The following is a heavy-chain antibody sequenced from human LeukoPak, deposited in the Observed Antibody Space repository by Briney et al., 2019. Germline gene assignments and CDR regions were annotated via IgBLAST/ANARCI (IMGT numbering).Heavy chain of an antibody. J-gene: IGHJ4*02. Sequence: PGGSLRLSCAASGFTFSSYGIHWVRQAPGKGLEWVAVISYDGSNKYYADSVKGRFTISRDNSKNTLYLQMNSLRAEDTAVYYCAKDGLYGDGFDYWGQGTLVTVSS. CDR3: AKDGLYGDGFDY. D-gene: IGHD4-17*01. V-gene: IGHV3-30*18. CDR2: ISYDGSNK. CDR1: GFTFSSYG.